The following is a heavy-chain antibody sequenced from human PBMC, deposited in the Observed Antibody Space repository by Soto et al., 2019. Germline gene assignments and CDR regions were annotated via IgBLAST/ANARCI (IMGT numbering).Heavy chain of an antibody. Sequence: SETLSLTCTVSGGSISSSSYYWGWIRQPPGKGLEWIGCIYYSGSTYYNPSLKSRVTISVDTSKNQFSLKLSSVTAADTAVYYCARHKRGFMTTGSAKYYYYYYMDVWGKGTTVTVSS. D-gene: IGHD4-4*01. CDR3: ARHKRGFMTTGSAKYYYYYYMDV. CDR2: IYYSGST. CDR1: GGSISSSSYY. V-gene: IGHV4-39*01. J-gene: IGHJ6*03.